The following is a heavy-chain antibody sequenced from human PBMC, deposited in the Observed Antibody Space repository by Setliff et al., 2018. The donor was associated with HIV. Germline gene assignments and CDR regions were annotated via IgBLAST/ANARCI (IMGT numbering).Heavy chain of an antibody. V-gene: IGHV4-31*03. CDR3: ARGLSSQTYWGTRPLGLDY. Sequence: SETLSLTCSVSGGSISSGYYYWSWIRQHPGKGLEWIGYIYYSGSSYYNPSLKSRVTISVDTSKNQFSVKLSSVTAADTAVYYCARGLSSQTYWGTRPLGLDYWGQGSLVTVSS. CDR1: GGSISSGYYY. J-gene: IGHJ4*01. D-gene: IGHD2-2*01. CDR2: IYYSGSS.